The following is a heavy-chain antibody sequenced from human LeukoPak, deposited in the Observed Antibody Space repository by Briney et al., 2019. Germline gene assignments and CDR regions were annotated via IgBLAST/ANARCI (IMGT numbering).Heavy chain of an antibody. D-gene: IGHD6-13*01. CDR2: ISAYNGNT. J-gene: IGHJ3*02. CDR1: GYTFTSYG. Sequence: ASVKVSCKASGYTFTSYGISWVRQVPGQGLEWMGWISAYNGNTNYAQKLQGRVTMTTDTSTTTAYMDLRSLRSDDTAVYYCTRDHLAADGSDAFDIWGQGTMVTVSS. CDR3: TRDHLAADGSDAFDI. V-gene: IGHV1-18*01.